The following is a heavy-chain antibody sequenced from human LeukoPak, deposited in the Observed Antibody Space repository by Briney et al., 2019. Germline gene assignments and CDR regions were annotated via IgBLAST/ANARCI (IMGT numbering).Heavy chain of an antibody. J-gene: IGHJ4*02. CDR1: GFTFTTYW. CDR3: AREKLDGDYFFDY. CDR2: IKQDGSEK. V-gene: IGHV3-7*01. D-gene: IGHD4-17*01. Sequence: PGGSLRLSCAASGFTFTTYWMSWVRQAPVKGLEWVANIKQDGSEKYFVDSVKGRFTISRDNAKNSLYLQMNSLRAEDTAVYYCAREKLDGDYFFDYWGQGTLVTVS.